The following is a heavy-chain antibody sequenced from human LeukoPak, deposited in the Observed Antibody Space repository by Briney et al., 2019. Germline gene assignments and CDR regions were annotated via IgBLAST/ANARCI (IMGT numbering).Heavy chain of an antibody. J-gene: IGHJ4*02. CDR3: ARDCPRIDISLEWDY. V-gene: IGHV1-18*01. D-gene: IGHD3-3*01. CDR1: GYTFTSYG. Sequence: ASVKVSCKASGYTFTSYGIGWVRQAPGQGLEWMGWISAYNGNTNYAQKLQGRVTMTTDTSTSTAYMELRSLRSDDTAVYYCARDCPRIDISLEWDYWGQGTLVTVSS. CDR2: ISAYNGNT.